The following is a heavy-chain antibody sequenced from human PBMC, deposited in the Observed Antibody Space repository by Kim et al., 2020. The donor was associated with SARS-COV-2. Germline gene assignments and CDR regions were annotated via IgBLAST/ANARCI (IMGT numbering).Heavy chain of an antibody. V-gene: IGHV4-34*01. CDR3: ARGPPLERGGGYYRS. Sequence: SETLSLTCAVSGVSYTGYYCSWIRQPPGKGLEWIGEINHSGSTNYNPSLKSRVTISVDTSKNQFSLKLSSVSAADTAMYYCARGPPLERGGGYYRSWGQGTLVTVSS. J-gene: IGHJ5*02. CDR1: GVSYTGYY. CDR2: INHSGST. D-gene: IGHD3-3*01.